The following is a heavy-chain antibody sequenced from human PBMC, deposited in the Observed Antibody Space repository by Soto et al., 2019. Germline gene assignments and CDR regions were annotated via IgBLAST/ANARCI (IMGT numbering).Heavy chain of an antibody. V-gene: IGHV1-45*02. J-gene: IGHJ4*02. CDR3: AGGGAGSGPFTWELPDH. Sequence: QMQLMQSGAEVKKTGSTVTVCCRALGNTFTYRYLHWVRQAPGLALEWLGLIAHFGGDGHYPQKFQRRATITRDRSINTAYMRMSSLRSEDTAMYYCAGGGAGSGPFTWELPDHWGQGTLVTVSS. CDR2: IAHFGGDG. D-gene: IGHD1-26*01. CDR1: GNTFTYRY.